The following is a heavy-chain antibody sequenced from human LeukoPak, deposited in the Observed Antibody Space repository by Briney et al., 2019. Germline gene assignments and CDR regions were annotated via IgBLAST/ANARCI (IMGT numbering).Heavy chain of an antibody. D-gene: IGHD3-22*01. CDR2: IIPILGIA. CDR1: GGTFSSYA. V-gene: IGHV1-69*04. Sequence: SVKVPCKASGGTFSSYAISWVRRAPGQGLEWMGRIIPILGIANYAQKFQGRVTITADKSTSTAYMELSSLRSEDTAVYYCARSSSGGYYYTYWGQGTLVTVSS. J-gene: IGHJ4*02. CDR3: ARSSSGGYYYTY.